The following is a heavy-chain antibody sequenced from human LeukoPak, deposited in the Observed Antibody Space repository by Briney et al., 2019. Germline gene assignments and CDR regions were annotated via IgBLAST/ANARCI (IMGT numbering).Heavy chain of an antibody. D-gene: IGHD5-18*01. V-gene: IGHV5-51*01. CDR3: ARHGDGYDNWFDP. J-gene: IGHJ5*02. Sequence: GASLQISCKGSGYSFTSYWIGWVRRMPGKGLEWMGIIYPGDSDTRYSPSFQGQVTISADKSISTAYLQWSSLKASDTAMYYCARHGDGYDNWFDPWGQGTLVTVSS. CDR2: IYPGDSDT. CDR1: GYSFTSYW.